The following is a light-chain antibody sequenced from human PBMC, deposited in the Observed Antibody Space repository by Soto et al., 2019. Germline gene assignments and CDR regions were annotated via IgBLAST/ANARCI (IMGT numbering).Light chain of an antibody. Sequence: QSVLTQPPSASGAPGQRVTISCSGSASNIGRDPVNWYQQVPGTAPKLLIYENNHRPSGVPDRFSGSKSGTSASLVISGLQSEDEAEYLRAGWDASLKGFVFGTGTEVT. V-gene: IGLV1-44*01. CDR3: AGWDASLKGFV. CDR2: ENN. J-gene: IGLJ1*01. CDR1: ASNIGRDP.